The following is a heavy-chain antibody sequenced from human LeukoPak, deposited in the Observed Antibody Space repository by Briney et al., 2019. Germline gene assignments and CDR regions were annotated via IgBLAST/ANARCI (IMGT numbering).Heavy chain of an antibody. CDR2: ISAYNGNT. CDR1: GYTFTSYG. D-gene: IGHD5-12*01. Sequence: ASVTVSFKASGYTFTSYGISWVRQAPGQGREWMGWISAYNGNTNYTQKLQGRVTMTTDTSTSTAYMELRSLRSDDTAVYYCARDGNSGYDYYYYYGMDVWGKGTTVTVSS. J-gene: IGHJ6*04. CDR3: ARDGNSGYDYYYYYGMDV. V-gene: IGHV1-18*04.